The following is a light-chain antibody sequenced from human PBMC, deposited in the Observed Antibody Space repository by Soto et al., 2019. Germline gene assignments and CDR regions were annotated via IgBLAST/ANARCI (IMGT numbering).Light chain of an antibody. CDR3: QQYNNWPLL. CDR2: GAS. CDR1: RSVSSN. Sequence: EIVMTQSPATLSVSPGERATLSCRASRSVSSNLAWYQQKPGQAPRLLIYGASTRATGIPARFSGSGSGTEFTLTISVLQSGDFAVYYWQQYNNWPLLFGGGTKVEIK. J-gene: IGKJ4*02. V-gene: IGKV3-15*01.